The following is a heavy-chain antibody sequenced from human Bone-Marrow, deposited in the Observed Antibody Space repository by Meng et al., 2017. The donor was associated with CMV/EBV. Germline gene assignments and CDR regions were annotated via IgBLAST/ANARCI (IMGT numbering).Heavy chain of an antibody. CDR2: ISGSGGST. Sequence: ETLSLTCAASGFTFSSYAMSWVRQAPGKGLEWVSAISGSGGSTYYADSVKGRFTISRDNSKNTLYLQMNSLRAEDTAVYYCANLAIPSSSSHAPRPFDYWGQGTLVTVSS. CDR3: ANLAIPSSSSHAPRPFDY. CDR1: GFTFSSYA. V-gene: IGHV3-23*01. D-gene: IGHD6-6*01. J-gene: IGHJ4*02.